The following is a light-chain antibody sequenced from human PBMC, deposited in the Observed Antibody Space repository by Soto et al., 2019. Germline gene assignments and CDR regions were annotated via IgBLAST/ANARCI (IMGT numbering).Light chain of an antibody. V-gene: IGKV3-15*01. J-gene: IGKJ1*01. CDR2: GAS. CDR3: QQYNNWPWT. Sequence: IVFTHSLATLSLSPGERATLSCRASQSVSSYLAWYQQKPGQAPRLLIYGASTRATGIPARFSGSGSGTEFTLTISSLQSEDFAVYYCQQYNNWPWTFGQGTKVDIK. CDR1: QSVSSY.